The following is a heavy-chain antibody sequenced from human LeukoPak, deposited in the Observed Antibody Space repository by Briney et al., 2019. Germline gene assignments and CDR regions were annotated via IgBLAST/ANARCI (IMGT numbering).Heavy chain of an antibody. V-gene: IGHV3-43*01. CDR1: GFAFEDFT. CDR2: ITWDGQNI. D-gene: IGHD4-17*01. CDR3: ARAHQTTVTTWGY. Sequence: PGGSLRLSCAASGFAFEDFTMHWVRQAPGKALEWVSLITWDGQNIEYQDSVKGRFTISRDNAKNSLYLQMNSLRAEDTAVYYCARAHQTTVTTWGYWGQGTLVTVSS. J-gene: IGHJ4*02.